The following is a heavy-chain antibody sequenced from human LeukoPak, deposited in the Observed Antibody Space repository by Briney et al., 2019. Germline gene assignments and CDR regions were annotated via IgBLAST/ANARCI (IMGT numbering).Heavy chain of an antibody. D-gene: IGHD3-9*01. V-gene: IGHV4-38-2*02. CDR3: ARCLFDWSVLFDY. J-gene: IGHJ4*02. CDR2: IYHSGST. Sequence: KPSETLSLTCTVSGYSISSGYYWGWIRQPPGKGLEWIGSIYHSGSTYYNPSLKSRVTISVDTSKNQFSLKLSSVTAADTAVYYCARCLFDWSVLFDYWGQGTLVTVSS. CDR1: GYSISSGYY.